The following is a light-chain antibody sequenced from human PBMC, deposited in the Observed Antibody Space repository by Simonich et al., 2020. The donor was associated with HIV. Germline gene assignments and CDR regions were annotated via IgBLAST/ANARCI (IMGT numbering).Light chain of an antibody. Sequence: DIQMTQSPSTLSASVGDRVTITCRASQSISSWLAWYQQKTGKAPKLLIHKASRLESGVPSRFSGSGSGTEFTHTISSLQPDDFATYFCQQYNSYSLTFGGGPRWRSN. V-gene: IGKV1-5*03. J-gene: IGKJ4*01. CDR1: QSISSW. CDR2: KAS. CDR3: QQYNSYSLT.